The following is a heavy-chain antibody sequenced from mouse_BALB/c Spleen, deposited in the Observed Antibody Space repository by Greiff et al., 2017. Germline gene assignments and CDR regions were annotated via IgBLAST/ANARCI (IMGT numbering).Heavy chain of an antibody. J-gene: IGHJ2*01. CDR3: AREGMITMRVFDY. Sequence: EVQLQQSGPGLVKPSQSLSLTCSVTGYSITSGYYWNWIRQFPGNKLEWMGYISYDGSNNYNPSLKNRISITRDTSKNQFFLKLNSVTTEDTATYYCAREGMITMRVFDYWGQGTTLTVSS. CDR1: GYSITSGYY. CDR2: ISYDGSN. V-gene: IGHV3-6*02. D-gene: IGHD2-4*01.